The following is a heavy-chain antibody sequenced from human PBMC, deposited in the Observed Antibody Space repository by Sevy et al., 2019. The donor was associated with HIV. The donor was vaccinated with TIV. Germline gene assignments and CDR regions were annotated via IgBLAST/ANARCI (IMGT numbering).Heavy chain of an antibody. CDR2: ISYDGSNK. Sequence: GGSLRLSCAASGFTFSSYGMHWVRQAPGKGLEWVAVISYDGSNKYYAASVKGRFTISRDNSKNTLYLQMNSLRAEDTAVYYCAKDRNAGPKYGMDVWGQGTTVTVSS. J-gene: IGHJ6*02. CDR1: GFTFSSYG. CDR3: AKDRNAGPKYGMDV. D-gene: IGHD1-1*01. V-gene: IGHV3-30*18.